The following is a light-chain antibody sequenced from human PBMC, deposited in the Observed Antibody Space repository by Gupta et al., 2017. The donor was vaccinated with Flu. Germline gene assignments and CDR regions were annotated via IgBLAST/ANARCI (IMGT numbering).Light chain of an antibody. V-gene: IGLV3-21*01. Sequence: KTASRTWGGKNIGRKSVHWYRQRPGQPPVVVIYDDKERHAGGPARGSGSNSGDTATLTIVRVEAGEEADYYCQMWESRSGNHVVFGGGTRLPVL. J-gene: IGLJ2*01. CDR2: DDK. CDR1: NIGRKS. CDR3: QMWESRSGNHVV.